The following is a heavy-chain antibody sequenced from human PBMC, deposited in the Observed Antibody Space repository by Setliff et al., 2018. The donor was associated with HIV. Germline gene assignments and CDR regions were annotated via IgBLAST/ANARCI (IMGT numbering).Heavy chain of an antibody. J-gene: IGHJ4*02. D-gene: IGHD5-18*01. Sequence: TSETLSLTCAVSGDSVSSSDSHWGWIRQPPGKRLEWIGTISYSGTTYYNPSLRSRVTIFVDTSNNRFFLEMTSVTAADTAVYYCAKDWGWLTQRYFDYWGQGTLVTVSS. CDR3: AKDWGWLTQRYFDY. CDR1: GDSVSSSDSH. CDR2: ISYSGTT. V-gene: IGHV4-39*02.